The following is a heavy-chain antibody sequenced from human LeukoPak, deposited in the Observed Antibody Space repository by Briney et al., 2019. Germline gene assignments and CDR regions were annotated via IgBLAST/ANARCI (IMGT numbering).Heavy chain of an antibody. J-gene: IGHJ6*03. Sequence: SETPSLTCTVSGGSISSSSYYWGWIRQPPGKGLEWIGSIYYSGSTYYNPSLKSRVTISVGTSKNQFSLKLSSVTAADTAVYYCARLRAMAIYYMDVWGKGTTVTVSS. CDR2: IYYSGST. CDR3: ARLRAMAIYYMDV. CDR1: GGSISSSSYY. D-gene: IGHD5-18*01. V-gene: IGHV4-39*01.